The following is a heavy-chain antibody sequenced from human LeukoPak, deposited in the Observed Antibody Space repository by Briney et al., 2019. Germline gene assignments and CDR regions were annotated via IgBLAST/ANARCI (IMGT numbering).Heavy chain of an antibody. Sequence: ASVKVSCKASGYTFTGYYIQWVRQAPGQGLEWMGWINPHSGGTNYAQEFQGRVTMTRDTSISTAYMELSSLRPDDTAVYSCARGVTARGFYYYMDIWGNGTRSPSP. V-gene: IGHV1-2*02. CDR3: ARGVTARGFYYYMDI. CDR2: INPHSGGT. J-gene: IGHJ6*03. CDR1: GYTFTGYY. D-gene: IGHD2-21*02.